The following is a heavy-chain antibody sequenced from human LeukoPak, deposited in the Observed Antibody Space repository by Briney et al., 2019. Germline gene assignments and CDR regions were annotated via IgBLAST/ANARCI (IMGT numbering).Heavy chain of an antibody. D-gene: IGHD5-12*01. CDR3: ARERLPYYYMDV. Sequence: SETLSLTCTVSGGSISSYYWSWIRQPPGKGLEWIGYIYYSGSTNYNPSLKSRVTISVDTSKNQFSLKLSSVTAADTAVYYCARERLPYYYMDVWGKGTTVTVSS. V-gene: IGHV4-59*01. CDR2: IYYSGST. J-gene: IGHJ6*03. CDR1: GGSISSYY.